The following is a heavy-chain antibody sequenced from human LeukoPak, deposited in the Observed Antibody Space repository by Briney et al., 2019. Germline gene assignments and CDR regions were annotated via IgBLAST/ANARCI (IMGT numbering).Heavy chain of an antibody. CDR1: GFTFSSYS. CDR3: ARDGSGLGAFDI. J-gene: IGHJ3*02. Sequence: PGGSLRLSCGASGFTFSSYSMNWVRQAPGKGLEWVSSISSSSNYIFYAGSVKGRFTMSRDNAKKSLYLQMNSPRAEDTAVYYCARDGSGLGAFDIWGQGTMVTVSS. V-gene: IGHV3-21*01. D-gene: IGHD3-10*01. CDR2: ISSSSNYI.